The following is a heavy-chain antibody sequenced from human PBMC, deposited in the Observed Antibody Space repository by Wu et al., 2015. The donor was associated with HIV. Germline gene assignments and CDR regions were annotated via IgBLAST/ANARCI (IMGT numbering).Heavy chain of an antibody. CDR3: ARNTSAVATSLYSLGV. Sequence: QGQLVQLGAEVKKPGSSVKVTCKASGDGFTSYAVSWARQAPGQGLEWMGGINPLFGTTKHAQKFQDRVTFTTDESKTTAYMELRSLRSEDTAVYYCARNTSAVATSLYSLGVWGQGTTVAVSS. CDR2: INPLFGTT. V-gene: IGHV1-69*05. J-gene: IGHJ6*02. D-gene: IGHD5-12*01. CDR1: GDGFTSYA.